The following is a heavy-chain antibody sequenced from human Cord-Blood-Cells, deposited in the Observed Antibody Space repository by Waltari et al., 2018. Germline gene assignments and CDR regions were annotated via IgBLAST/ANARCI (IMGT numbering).Heavy chain of an antibody. Sequence: QVQLVESGGGVVQPGRSLRLSCAASGFTFSTYAIHWFRQAPGKGLEWVAVISYDGSNKYYADSVKGRFTISRDNSKNTLYLQMNSLRAEDTAVYYCARDNWGLGAFDIWGQGTMVTVSS. CDR2: ISYDGSNK. CDR1: GFTFSTYA. V-gene: IGHV3-30-3*01. J-gene: IGHJ3*02. CDR3: ARDNWGLGAFDI. D-gene: IGHD7-27*01.